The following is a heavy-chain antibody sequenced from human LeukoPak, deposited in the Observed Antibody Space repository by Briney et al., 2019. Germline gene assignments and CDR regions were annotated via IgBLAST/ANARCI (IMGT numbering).Heavy chain of an antibody. CDR2: ISAYNGNT. D-gene: IGHD2-2*02. J-gene: IGHJ4*02. CDR1: GYTFTSYG. V-gene: IGHV1-18*01. Sequence: ASVKVSCKASGYTFTSYGISWVRQAPGQGLEWMGWISAYNGNTNYAQKFQGRVTMTRDTSISTAYMELSRLRSDDTAVYYCARDRGVVVPAAIPFYWGQGTLVTVSS. CDR3: ARDRGVVVPAAIPFY.